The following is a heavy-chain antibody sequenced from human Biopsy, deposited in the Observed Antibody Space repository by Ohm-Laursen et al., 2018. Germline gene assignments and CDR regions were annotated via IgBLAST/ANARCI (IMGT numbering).Heavy chain of an antibody. CDR1: GFTFNSYW. Sequence: GSLRLSCAASGFTFNSYWMHWVRQAPGKGLVWVSRINTDGSGTKYADAVKGRFTISRDNAKNTVFLQMNSLRAEDTAVYYCTRAEAGSGSLLYFDYWGQGTLVTVSS. J-gene: IGHJ4*02. CDR2: INTDGSGT. D-gene: IGHD3-10*01. V-gene: IGHV3-74*03. CDR3: TRAEAGSGSLLYFDY.